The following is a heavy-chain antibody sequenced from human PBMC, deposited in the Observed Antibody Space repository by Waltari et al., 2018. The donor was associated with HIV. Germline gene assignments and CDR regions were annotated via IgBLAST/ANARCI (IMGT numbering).Heavy chain of an antibody. CDR3: ARGEDVTLTHLTPGFRLQF. CDR1: RDTSTPFY. J-gene: IGHJ1*01. CDR2: INPASGDT. D-gene: IGHD1-26*01. V-gene: IGHV1-2*06. Sequence: LVQSASEGREPGASVTLRCKALRDTSTPFYLYYPRQAPGQGLECMGRINPASGDTTYSHTFQGRVTMTRDTASASTYMELTRLTSADTATYFCARGEDVTLTHLTPGFRLQFWGQGSLVVVSS.